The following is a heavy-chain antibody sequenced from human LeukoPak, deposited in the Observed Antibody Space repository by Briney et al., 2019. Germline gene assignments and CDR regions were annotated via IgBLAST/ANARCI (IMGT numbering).Heavy chain of an antibody. D-gene: IGHD3-10*01. CDR2: VYSSGNT. Sequence: GSLRLSCAASGFTFSSYAMSWVRQAPGKGLEWIGYVYSSGNTNYSPSLKGRAIISADTSKNQFSLKLTSVTGADTAVYYCVRDRELTYWGQGILVTVSS. V-gene: IGHV4-4*08. CDR3: VRDRELTY. J-gene: IGHJ4*02. CDR1: GFTFSSYA.